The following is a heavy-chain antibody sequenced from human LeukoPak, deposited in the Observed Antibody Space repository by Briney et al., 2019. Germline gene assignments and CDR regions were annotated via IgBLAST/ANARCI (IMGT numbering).Heavy chain of an antibody. CDR3: AKGTTGTTGGWFDP. CDR1: GFTFDDYA. CDR2: ISWNSGNI. V-gene: IGHV3-9*03. D-gene: IGHD1-1*01. J-gene: IGHJ5*02. Sequence: QPGRYLRLSCAASGFTFDDYAMHWVRQAPGKGLEWVSGISWNSGNIGYADSVKGRFTISRDNAKNSLYLQMNSLRAEDMALYYCAKGTTGTTGGWFDPWGQGTLVTVSS.